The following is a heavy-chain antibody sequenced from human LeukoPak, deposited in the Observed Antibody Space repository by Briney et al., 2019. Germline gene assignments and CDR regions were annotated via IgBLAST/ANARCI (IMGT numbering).Heavy chain of an antibody. J-gene: IGHJ6*04. CDR2: IYHSGST. CDR3: ARVQVSYYYYGMDV. CDR1: GGSISSSNW. V-gene: IGHV4-4*02. D-gene: IGHD5-18*01. Sequence: SETLSLTCAVSGGSISSSNWWSWVRRPPGKGLEWIGEIYHSGSTNYNPSLKSRVTISVDKSKNQFSLKLSSVTAADTAVYYCARVQVSYYYYGMDVWGKGTTVTVSS.